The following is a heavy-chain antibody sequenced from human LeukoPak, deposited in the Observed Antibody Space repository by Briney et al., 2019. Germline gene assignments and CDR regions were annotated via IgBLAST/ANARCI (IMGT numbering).Heavy chain of an antibody. Sequence: GGSLRLSCAASGFTFSSYAMSWVRQAPGKALEWVSAISGSGGSTYYAGSVNDRLTISRDNSKNTQYLQINSLRAKQTPIHECANLLAVAARTSDYWGQGNLVTVSS. CDR2: ISGSGGST. J-gene: IGHJ4*02. D-gene: IGHD6-19*01. CDR1: GFTFSSYA. CDR3: ANLLAVAARTSDY. V-gene: IGHV3-23*01.